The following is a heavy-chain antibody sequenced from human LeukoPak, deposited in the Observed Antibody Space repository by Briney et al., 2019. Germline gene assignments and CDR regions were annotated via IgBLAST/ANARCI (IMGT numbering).Heavy chain of an antibody. J-gene: IGHJ4*02. CDR2: IWYDGSQR. D-gene: IGHD1-14*01. Sequence: GGSLRLCCVASGFIFSTYGLHWVRQSPGRGLEWVAVIWYDGSQRYYADSVKGRFTISRDESQHTIYLQMDSLRAEDTAVYYCATSSPRNYFDHWGQGTLVTVSS. V-gene: IGHV3-33*01. CDR3: ATSSPRNYFDH. CDR1: GFIFSTYG.